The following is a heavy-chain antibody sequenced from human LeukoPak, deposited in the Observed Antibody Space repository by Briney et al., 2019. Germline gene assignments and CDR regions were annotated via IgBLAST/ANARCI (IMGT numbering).Heavy chain of an antibody. D-gene: IGHD4-17*01. J-gene: IGHJ3*02. Sequence: PGGSLRLSCAASGFTFSDYYMSWIRQAPGKGLEWVSYISSSGSTIYYADSVEGRFTISRDNAKNSLYLQMNSLRAEDTAVYYCARVYPAGDDAFDIWGQGTMVTVSS. CDR2: ISSSGSTI. CDR3: ARVYPAGDDAFDI. CDR1: GFTFSDYY. V-gene: IGHV3-11*04.